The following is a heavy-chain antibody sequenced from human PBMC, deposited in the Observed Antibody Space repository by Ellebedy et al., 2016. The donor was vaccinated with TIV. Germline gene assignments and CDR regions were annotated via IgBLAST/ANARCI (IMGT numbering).Heavy chain of an antibody. CDR2: ISRTGSDI. CDR3: ARIKATATRVFDS. CDR1: GFSFSDYY. Sequence: GESLKISCAASGFSFSDYYMSWIRRAPGKGLEWVSYISRTGSDIYYADSVKGRFTISRDNAKKSLYLQMNSLRAEDAAVYFCARIKATATRVFDSWGQGTLVTVSS. D-gene: IGHD1-26*01. V-gene: IGHV3-11*01. J-gene: IGHJ4*02.